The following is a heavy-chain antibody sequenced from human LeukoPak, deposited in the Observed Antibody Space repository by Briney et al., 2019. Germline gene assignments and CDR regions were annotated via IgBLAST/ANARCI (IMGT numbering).Heavy chain of an antibody. Sequence: SVKVSCKASGGTFSSYAISWVRQAPGQGLEWMGRIIPIFGTANYAQKFQGRVTITADKSTSTAYMEPSSLRSEDTAVYYCARVGVGESSDYYYYYYMDVWGKGTTVTVSS. V-gene: IGHV1-69*06. J-gene: IGHJ6*03. CDR1: GGTFSSYA. D-gene: IGHD3-10*01. CDR3: ARVGVGESSDYYYYYYMDV. CDR2: IIPIFGTA.